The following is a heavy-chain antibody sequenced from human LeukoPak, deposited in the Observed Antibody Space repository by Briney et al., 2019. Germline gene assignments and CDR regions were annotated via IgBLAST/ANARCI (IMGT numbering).Heavy chain of an antibody. CDR2: INTDESST. D-gene: IGHD2-2*02. V-gene: IGHV3-74*01. CDR1: GFTFSSYW. CDR3: ANLYCSSTSCYKDPSFDY. Sequence: GGSLRLSCAASGFTFSSYWMHWVRQAPGKGLVWVSRINTDESSTNYADSVKGRFTISRDNAKNTLYLQMNSLRAEDTAVYYCANLYCSSTSCYKDPSFDYWGQGTLVTVSS. J-gene: IGHJ4*02.